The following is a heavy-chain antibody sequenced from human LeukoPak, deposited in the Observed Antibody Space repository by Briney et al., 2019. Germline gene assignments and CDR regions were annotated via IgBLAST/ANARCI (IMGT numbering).Heavy chain of an antibody. J-gene: IGHJ5*02. CDR1: GGSFSGYY. V-gene: IGHV4-34*01. Sequence: SETLSLTCAVYGGSFSGYYWSWIRQPPGKGLEWIGEINHSGSTNYNPSLKSRVTISVDTSKNQFSLKLSSVTAADTAVYYCASLFTSLYYGSGSLHNWFDPWGQGTLVTVSS. CDR2: INHSGST. D-gene: IGHD3-10*01. CDR3: ASLFTSLYYGSGSLHNWFDP.